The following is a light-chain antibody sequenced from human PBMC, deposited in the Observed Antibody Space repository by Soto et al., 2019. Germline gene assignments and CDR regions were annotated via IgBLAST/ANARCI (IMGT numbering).Light chain of an antibody. CDR1: QTISTW. CDR3: KQYNSYSWT. CDR2: AAY. J-gene: IGKJ1*01. Sequence: DIQMTQSPSTLSASVGDRVTITCRASQTISTWLAWYQQKPGKAPKLLIYAAYTLESGVQSRFSGSRSGTEFTLTVRSLQPDDFATYYCKQYNSYSWTFGQGTKVDIK. V-gene: IGKV1-5*01.